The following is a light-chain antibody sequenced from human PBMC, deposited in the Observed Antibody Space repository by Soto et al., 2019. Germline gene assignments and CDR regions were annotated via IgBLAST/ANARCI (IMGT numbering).Light chain of an antibody. CDR1: QSVSSSY. CDR3: QQYGSSPFT. J-gene: IGKJ5*01. V-gene: IGKV3-20*01. CDR2: GES. Sequence: DIVLTQSPGTLSVSPGERATLSCRASQSVSSSYLAWYQQKPGQAPRLLIYGESSRATGIPDRLSGSGSGTDLTLTISRLEPEDFAVYYCQQYGSSPFTXGQGTRLEIK.